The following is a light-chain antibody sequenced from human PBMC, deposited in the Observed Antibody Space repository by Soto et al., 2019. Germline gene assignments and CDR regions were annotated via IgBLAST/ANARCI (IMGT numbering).Light chain of an antibody. J-gene: IGKJ1*01. V-gene: IGKV3-20*01. Sequence: EIVLTQSPGTLSLSPGERATLSCRASQSVSSSYLAWYQQKPGQAPRLVIYGASSRATGIPDRFSGSGSGTDFTLTISRLGPEDFAVYYCQQYGSSSWTFGQGTKVEIK. CDR1: QSVSSSY. CDR2: GAS. CDR3: QQYGSSSWT.